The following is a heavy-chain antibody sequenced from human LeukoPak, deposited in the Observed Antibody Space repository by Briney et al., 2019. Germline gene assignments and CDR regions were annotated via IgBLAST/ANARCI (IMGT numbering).Heavy chain of an antibody. V-gene: IGHV3-53*01. Sequence: GGSLRLSCAASGFTVSSNYMSWVRQAPGKGLEWVSVIYSGGSTYYADSVKGRFTISRDNSKNTLYLQVNSLRAEDTAVYYCARWRGLEGFDYWGQGTLVTVSS. CDR1: GFTVSSNY. CDR3: ARWRGLEGFDY. CDR2: IYSGGST. J-gene: IGHJ4*02. D-gene: IGHD3-10*01.